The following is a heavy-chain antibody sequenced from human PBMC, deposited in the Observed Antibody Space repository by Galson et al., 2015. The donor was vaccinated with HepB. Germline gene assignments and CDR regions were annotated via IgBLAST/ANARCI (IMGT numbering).Heavy chain of an antibody. CDR3: AREGRMYCGGDCSLHF. CDR1: GFTFSWYG. V-gene: IGHV3-30*03. CDR2: ISYGGSNK. J-gene: IGHJ4*02. Sequence: SLRLSCAASGFTFSWYGMHWVRQAPGKGLEWLALISYGGSNKYYADSVKGRYTISRDNSKDMLYLQMDSLRGEDTAVYYCAREGRMYCGGDCSLHFWGPGTLVTFSS. D-gene: IGHD2-21*02.